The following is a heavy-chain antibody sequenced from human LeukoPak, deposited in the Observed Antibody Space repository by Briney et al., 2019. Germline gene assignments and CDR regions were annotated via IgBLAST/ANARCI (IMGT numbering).Heavy chain of an antibody. V-gene: IGHV3-23*01. Sequence: GGSLRLSCAASGFTFSSYAMSWVRQAPGKGLEWVSAISGSGGSTYYADSVKGRFTISRDNSKNTLYLQMNSLRAEDTAVYYCAKDRYYYDSSGYYLFDYWGQGTLVTVSS. J-gene: IGHJ4*02. CDR1: GFTFSSYA. CDR3: AKDRYYYDSSGYYLFDY. CDR2: ISGSGGST. D-gene: IGHD3-22*01.